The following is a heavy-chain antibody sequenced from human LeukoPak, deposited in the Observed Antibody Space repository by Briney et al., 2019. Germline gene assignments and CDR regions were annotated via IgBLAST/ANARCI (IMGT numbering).Heavy chain of an antibody. CDR1: GFSFSDYY. CDR2: IRHDGSET. Sequence: GGSLRLSCAASGFSFSDYYMSWIRQAPGKGLEWVANIRHDGSETYYVDSLRSRFTISRDNAKNLVYLQMSSLRAEDTATYYCARDETYDYESNGYLDFWGQGTVVTVSS. D-gene: IGHD3-22*01. CDR3: ARDETYDYESNGYLDF. J-gene: IGHJ4*02. V-gene: IGHV3-7*01.